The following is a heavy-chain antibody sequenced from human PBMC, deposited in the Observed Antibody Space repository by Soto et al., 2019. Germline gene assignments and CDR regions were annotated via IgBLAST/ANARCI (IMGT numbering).Heavy chain of an antibody. J-gene: IGHJ4*02. V-gene: IGHV3-23*01. D-gene: IGHD1-1*01. CDR1: GFTFSSYA. CDR2: ISGSGGST. CDR3: ALHWNPVYFDY. Sequence: GGSLRLSCAASGFTFSSYAVSWVRQAPGKGLEWVSAISGSGGSTYYADSVKGRFTISRDNSKNTLYLQMNSLRAEDTAVYYCALHWNPVYFDYWGQGTLVTVSS.